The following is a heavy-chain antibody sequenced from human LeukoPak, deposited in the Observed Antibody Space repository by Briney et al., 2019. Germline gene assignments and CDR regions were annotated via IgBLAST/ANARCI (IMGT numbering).Heavy chain of an antibody. Sequence: GASVKVSCKASGYTFTSYDINWVRQATGQGLEGMGWMNPNSGNTGYAQKFQGRVTITRNTSISTAYMELSSLRSEDTAVYYCAITLMAAAAPAGFDYWGQGTLVTVSS. D-gene: IGHD6-13*01. CDR2: MNPNSGNT. J-gene: IGHJ4*02. CDR1: GYTFTSYD. CDR3: AITLMAAAAPAGFDY. V-gene: IGHV1-8*03.